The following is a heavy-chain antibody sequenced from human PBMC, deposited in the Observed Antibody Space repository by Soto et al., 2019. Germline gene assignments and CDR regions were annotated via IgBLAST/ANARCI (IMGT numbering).Heavy chain of an antibody. D-gene: IGHD5-12*01. V-gene: IGHV3-9*01. Sequence: GGSLRLSCAASGFTFDDYGMHWVRQAPGKGLEWVSGISWNSGSIGYADSVKGRFTISRDNAKNSLYLQMNSLRAEDTALYYCAKSGYSGYDYFDYWGQGTLVTVSS. CDR1: GFTFDDYG. CDR3: AKSGYSGYDYFDY. CDR2: ISWNSGSI. J-gene: IGHJ4*02.